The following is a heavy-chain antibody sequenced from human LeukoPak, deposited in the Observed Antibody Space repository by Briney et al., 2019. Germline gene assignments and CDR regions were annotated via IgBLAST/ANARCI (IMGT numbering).Heavy chain of an antibody. CDR2: INPNSGGS. V-gene: IGHV1-2*02. J-gene: IGHJ6*03. CDR3: ARDLGVVIRSYFYYYYYMDV. CDR1: GYSFSDYY. D-gene: IGHD3-3*01. Sequence: RASVKVSCKASGYSFSDYYMHWVRQAPGQGLEWMGRINPNSGGSTSAQQFQDRVTMTRDTSISTAYMELSRLRSDDTAVYYCARDLGVVIRSYFYYYYYMDVWGKGTTVTVSS.